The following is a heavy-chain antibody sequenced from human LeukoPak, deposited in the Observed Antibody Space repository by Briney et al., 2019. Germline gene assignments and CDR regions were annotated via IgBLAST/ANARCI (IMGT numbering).Heavy chain of an antibody. V-gene: IGHV1-69*13. Sequence: GASVKVSCKASGGTFSSQDINWVRQAPGQGLEWLGGIIPIFGTTNYAQKFQGRVTITADESTSTAYMELSSLRSDDTAVYYCARGIRTTLAPDFDYWGQGTLVTVSS. CDR3: ARGIRTTLAPDFDY. D-gene: IGHD4-23*01. CDR2: IIPIFGTT. CDR1: GGTFSSQD. J-gene: IGHJ4*02.